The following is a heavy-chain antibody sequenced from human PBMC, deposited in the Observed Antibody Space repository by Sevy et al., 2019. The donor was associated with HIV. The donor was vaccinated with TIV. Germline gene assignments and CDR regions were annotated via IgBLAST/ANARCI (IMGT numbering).Heavy chain of an antibody. Sequence: SQTLSLTCAISGDSVSSNSAAWNWIRQSPSRGLEWLGRTYYRSKWYNDYAVSVKSRITINPDTSKNHFSLQLNSGTPEERAVYYCAREGGSYCSSTSCYGGGLFAAAVDYWGQGTLVTVSS. V-gene: IGHV6-1*01. CDR3: AREGGSYCSSTSCYGGGLFAAAVDY. J-gene: IGHJ4*02. CDR2: TYYRSKWYN. CDR1: GDSVSSNSAA. D-gene: IGHD2-2*01.